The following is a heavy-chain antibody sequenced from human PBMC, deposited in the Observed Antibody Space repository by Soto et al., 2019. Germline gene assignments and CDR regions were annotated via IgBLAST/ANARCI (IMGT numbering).Heavy chain of an antibody. Sequence: GASVKVSCKASGYTFTSYYMHWVRQAPGQGLEWMGIINASSGNTRYAQKFQGRVTITRDTSASTAYMELSSLRSEDTAVYYCARSSGPNPITYYDFWSGYYPLAVWGKGTTVTVSS. CDR3: ARSSGPNPITYYDFWSGYYPLAV. CDR1: GYTFTSYY. D-gene: IGHD3-3*01. V-gene: IGHV1-46*01. J-gene: IGHJ6*04. CDR2: INASSGNT.